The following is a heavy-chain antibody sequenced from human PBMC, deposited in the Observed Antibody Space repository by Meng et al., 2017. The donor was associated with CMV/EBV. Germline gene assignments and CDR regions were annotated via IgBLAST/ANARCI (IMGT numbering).Heavy chain of an antibody. Sequence: SVKVSCKASGGTFSSYTISWVRQAPGQGLEWMGRIIPILGIANYAQKFQGRVTITADKSTSTAYMELSSLRSEDTAVYYCVRDAPEDIVVVPAAIRAGYYYYYGMDVWGQGTTVTVSS. V-gene: IGHV1-69*04. D-gene: IGHD2-2*02. CDR1: GGTFSSYT. CDR3: VRDAPEDIVVVPAAIRAGYYYYYGMDV. J-gene: IGHJ6*02. CDR2: IIPILGIA.